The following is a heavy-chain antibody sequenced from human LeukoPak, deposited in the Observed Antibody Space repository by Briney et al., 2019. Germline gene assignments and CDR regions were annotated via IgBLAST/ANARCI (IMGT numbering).Heavy chain of an antibody. V-gene: IGHV1-8*03. D-gene: IGHD2-21*01. CDR3: ARDLGTRYCGGDCYDY. CDR1: GYTFTSYD. Sequence: ASVKVSCKASGYTFTSYDINWVRQATGQGLEWMGWMNPNSGNTGYAQEFQGRVTITRNTSISTAYMELSSLRSEDTAVYYCARDLGTRYCGGDCYDYWGQGTLVTVSS. CDR2: MNPNSGNT. J-gene: IGHJ4*02.